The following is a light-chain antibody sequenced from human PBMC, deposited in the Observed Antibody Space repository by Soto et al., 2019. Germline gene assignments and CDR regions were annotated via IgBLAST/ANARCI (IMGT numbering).Light chain of an antibody. V-gene: IGKV3-11*01. CDR1: QSVSNY. J-gene: IGKJ2*01. CDR3: QHRGEWPRT. CDR2: GAS. Sequence: EIVLTQSPATLSLSPGERATLSCRASQSVSNYLACYHQKPGQPPRLLIYGASNRATGIPARFTGSGSGTDFTLTISSLEPEDFAVYYCQHRGEWPRTFGPGTKLEIK.